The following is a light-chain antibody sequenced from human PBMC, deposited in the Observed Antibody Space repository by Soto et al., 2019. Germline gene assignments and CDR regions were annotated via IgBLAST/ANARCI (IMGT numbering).Light chain of an antibody. V-gene: IGLV2-11*01. CDR2: DVS. CDR1: SRDVSSYNY. J-gene: IGLJ3*02. Sequence: QSALTQPRSVSGSPGQSVTISCTGTSRDVSSYNYVSWYQQFPGKAPKLMIYDVSKRPSGVPDRFSGSKSDNTASLTISGLQAEDEAEYYCCSYAGSNTLVFGGGTKVTVL. CDR3: CSYAGSNTLV.